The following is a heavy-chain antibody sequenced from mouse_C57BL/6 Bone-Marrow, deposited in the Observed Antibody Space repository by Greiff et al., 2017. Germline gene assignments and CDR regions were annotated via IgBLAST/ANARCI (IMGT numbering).Heavy chain of an antibody. D-gene: IGHD4-1*01. CDR3: ARSGKLAWFAY. CDR2: LNPNNGGT. CDR1: GYTFTDYN. J-gene: IGHJ3*01. Sequence: EVQLHQSGPELVKPGASVKMSCKASGYTFTDYNMHWVKQSHGKSLEWIGYLNPNNGGTSYNQKFKGKATLTVHKSSSTAYMELRSLTSEDSAVYYCARSGKLAWFAYWGQGTLVTVSA. V-gene: IGHV1-22*01.